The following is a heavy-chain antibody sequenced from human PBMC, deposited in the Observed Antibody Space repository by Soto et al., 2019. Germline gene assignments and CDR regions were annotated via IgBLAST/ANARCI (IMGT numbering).Heavy chain of an antibody. J-gene: IGHJ4*02. V-gene: IGHV4-61*01. CDR2: IYYSGRT. Sequence: QVQLQESGPGLVKPSETLSLTCTVSGGSVSSGSYYWSWIRQPPGKGLEWIGYIYYSGRTNYNPSLKGRVTMTVDTSKNQFSLKLSSVTAADTAVYYCARVPLYYYDSSGYNDYWGQGTLVTVSS. CDR3: ARVPLYYYDSSGYNDY. D-gene: IGHD3-22*01. CDR1: GGSVSSGSYY.